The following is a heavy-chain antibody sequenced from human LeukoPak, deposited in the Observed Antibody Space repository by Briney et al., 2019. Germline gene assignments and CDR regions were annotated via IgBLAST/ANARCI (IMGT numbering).Heavy chain of an antibody. CDR3: ARHEYSGSYYGLSWFDP. D-gene: IGHD1-26*01. J-gene: IGHJ5*02. V-gene: IGHV4-39*01. CDR2: IYYSGST. CDR1: GGSISSSGYY. Sequence: SETLSLTCTVSGGSISSSGYYWGWIRQPPGKGLEWIASIYYSGSTYYNPSLKSRVTISVDTSKNQLSLKLSSLTAADTAVYNCARHEYSGSYYGLSWFDPWGQGTLVTVSS.